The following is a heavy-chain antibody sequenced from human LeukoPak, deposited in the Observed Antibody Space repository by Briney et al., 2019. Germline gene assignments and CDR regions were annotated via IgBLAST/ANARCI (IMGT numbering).Heavy chain of an antibody. CDR1: GFTFSSYA. J-gene: IGHJ3*02. V-gene: IGHV3-21*01. CDR2: ISSSSSYI. D-gene: IGHD3-10*01. Sequence: GGSLRLSCAASGFTFSSYAMSWVRQAPGKGLEWVSSISSSSSYIYYADSVKGRFTISRDNAKNSLYLQMNSLRAEDTAVYYCARDGYYGSGSDAFDIWGQGTMVTVSS. CDR3: ARDGYYGSGSDAFDI.